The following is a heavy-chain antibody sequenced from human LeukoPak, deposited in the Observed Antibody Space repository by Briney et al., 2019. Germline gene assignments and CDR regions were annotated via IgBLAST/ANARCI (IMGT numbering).Heavy chain of an antibody. D-gene: IGHD5-18*01. CDR3: AKAGGYSYGSYGMDV. Sequence: GGSLRLSCAASGFTFDDYAMHWVRQAPGKGLEWVSGISWNSGNIGYADSVKGRFTISRDNAKNSLYLQMNSLRAEDTALYYCAKAGGYSYGSYGMDVWGQGTTVTVSS. CDR1: GFTFDDYA. J-gene: IGHJ6*02. V-gene: IGHV3-9*01. CDR2: ISWNSGNI.